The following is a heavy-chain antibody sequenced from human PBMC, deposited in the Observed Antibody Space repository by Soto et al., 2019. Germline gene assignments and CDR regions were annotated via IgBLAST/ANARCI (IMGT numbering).Heavy chain of an antibody. V-gene: IGHV3-11*01. D-gene: IGHD5-12*01. CDR1: GFTFSDYY. Sequence: GGSLRLSCAASGFTFSDYYMSWIRQAPGKGLEWVSYISSSGSTIYYAGSVKGRFTISRDNAKNSLHPQMDSLRAEDTAVYYCARDFPYSGYGKEAFEIWGQGTMVTVSS. J-gene: IGHJ3*02. CDR2: ISSSGSTI. CDR3: ARDFPYSGYGKEAFEI.